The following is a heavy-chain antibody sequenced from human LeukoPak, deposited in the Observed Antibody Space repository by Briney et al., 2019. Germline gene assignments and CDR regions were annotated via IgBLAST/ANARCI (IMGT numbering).Heavy chain of an antibody. CDR1: ELTFSSYG. CDR2: IRYDGNTE. D-gene: IGHD3-10*01. V-gene: IGHV3-30*02. CDR3: AKHHGSGNYYPFF. J-gene: IGHJ4*02. Sequence: GGSLRLSCAASELTFSSYGMHWVRQSPGKGLEWVAFIRYDGNTEYYADSVKGRFTISRDNSKNTLYLQMNSLRPEDTAVYYCAKHHGSGNYYPFFWGQGTLVTVSS.